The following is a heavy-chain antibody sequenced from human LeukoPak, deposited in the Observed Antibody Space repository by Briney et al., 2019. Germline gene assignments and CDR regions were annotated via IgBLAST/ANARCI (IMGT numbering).Heavy chain of an antibody. CDR1: GFTFSSYE. V-gene: IGHV3-48*03. J-gene: IGHJ6*03. Sequence: GGSLRLSCAAAGFTFSSYEMNWVRQAPGKGLEWVSYISSSGSTIYYADSVKGRFTISRDNAKNSLYLQMNSLRAEDTAVYYCARTNIVVVTAIRSDYYYYYMDVWGKGTTVTISS. CDR3: ARTNIVVVTAIRSDYYYYYMDV. D-gene: IGHD2-21*02. CDR2: ISSSGSTI.